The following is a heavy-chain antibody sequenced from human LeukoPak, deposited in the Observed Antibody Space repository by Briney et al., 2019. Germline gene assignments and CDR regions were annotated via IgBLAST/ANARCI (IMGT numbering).Heavy chain of an antibody. V-gene: IGHV3-23*01. CDR3: ARDLTSGYFDWFY. D-gene: IGHD3-9*01. CDR1: GFTFSSYG. J-gene: IGHJ4*02. Sequence: GGSLRLSCAASGFTFSSYGMSWVRQAPGKGLEWVSAISGSGGSTYYADSVKGRFTISRDNAKNSLYLQMNSLRAEDTAVYYCARDLTSGYFDWFYWGQGTLVTVSS. CDR2: ISGSGGST.